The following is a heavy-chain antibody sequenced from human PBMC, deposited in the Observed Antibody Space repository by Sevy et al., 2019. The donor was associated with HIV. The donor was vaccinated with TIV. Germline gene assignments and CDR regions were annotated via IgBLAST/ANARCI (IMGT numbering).Heavy chain of an antibody. Sequence: GGSLRLSCAVSGFTFSNYWMSWVRQAPGKGLECVANINQDGGEKYYLYSVKGRFFVSRDNAKNSLYLQMDSLRAEDTAVYYCAKEQLTGAKPVYFDYWGQGTLVTVSS. V-gene: IGHV3-7*01. CDR3: AKEQLTGAKPVYFDY. CDR1: GFTFSNYW. CDR2: INQDGGEK. D-gene: IGHD1-7*01. J-gene: IGHJ4*02.